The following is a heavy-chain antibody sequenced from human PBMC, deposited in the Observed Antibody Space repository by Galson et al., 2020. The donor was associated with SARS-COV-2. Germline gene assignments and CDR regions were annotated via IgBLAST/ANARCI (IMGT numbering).Heavy chain of an antibody. V-gene: IGHV4-59*12. D-gene: IGHD6-25*01. J-gene: IGHJ6*02. Sequence: SQTLSLTCTVSGGSISSYYWSWIRQPPGKGLEWIGYIYYSGSTNYNPSLKSRVTISVDTSKNQFSLRLNSVTAADTAVYYCAKWGGFYYSAMDVWGQGTTVTVSS. CDR2: IYYSGST. CDR3: AKWGGFYYSAMDV. CDR1: GGSISSYY.